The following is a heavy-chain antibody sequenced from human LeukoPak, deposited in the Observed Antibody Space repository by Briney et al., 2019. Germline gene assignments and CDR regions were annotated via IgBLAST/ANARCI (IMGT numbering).Heavy chain of an antibody. J-gene: IGHJ5*02. CDR3: ARATQYCSGGSCYDTWFDP. CDR1: GFTFSSYS. CDR2: ISTSGSYL. D-gene: IGHD2-15*01. Sequence: PGGSLRLSCAASGFTFSSYSMNWVRQAPGKGLEWVSSISTSGSYLYYADSVKGRFTISRDNAKNSLYLQMNSLRAEDTAVYYCARATQYCSGGSCYDTWFDPWGQGTLVTVSS. V-gene: IGHV3-21*01.